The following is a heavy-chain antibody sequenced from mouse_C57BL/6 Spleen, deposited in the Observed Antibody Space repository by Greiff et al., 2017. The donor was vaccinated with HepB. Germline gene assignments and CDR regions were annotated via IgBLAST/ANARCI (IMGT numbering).Heavy chain of an antibody. J-gene: IGHJ2*01. CDR2: IYPGDGDT. CDR3: ARGLYYGSPFDY. Sequence: VQLQQSGPELVKPGASVKISCKASGYAFSSSWMNWVKQRPGKGLEWIGRIYPGDGDTNYNGKFKGKATLTADKSSSTADMQLSSLTSEDSAVYFCARGLYYGSPFDYWGQGTTLTVSS. V-gene: IGHV1-82*01. CDR1: GYAFSSSW. D-gene: IGHD1-1*01.